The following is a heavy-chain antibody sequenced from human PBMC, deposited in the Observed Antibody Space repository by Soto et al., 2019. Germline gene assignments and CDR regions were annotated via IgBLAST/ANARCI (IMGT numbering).Heavy chain of an antibody. J-gene: IGHJ5*02. V-gene: IGHV1-58*01. Sequence: SVKVSCKASGFTFTSSAVQWVRQARGQRLEWIGWIVVGSGNTNYAQKFQERVTITRDMSTSTAYMELSSLRSEDTAVYYCAAARITIFGVVMIGFDPWGQGTLVTVSS. D-gene: IGHD3-3*01. CDR3: AAARITIFGVVMIGFDP. CDR2: IVVGSGNT. CDR1: GFTFTSSA.